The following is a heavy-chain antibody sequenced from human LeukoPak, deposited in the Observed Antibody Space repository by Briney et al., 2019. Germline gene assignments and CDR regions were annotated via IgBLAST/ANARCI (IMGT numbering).Heavy chain of an antibody. J-gene: IGHJ4*02. CDR1: GFTFSSYS. D-gene: IGHD3-22*01. Sequence: PGGSLRLSCAASGFTFSSYSMNWVRQAPGKGLEWVSSISSSSSYIYHAGSVKGRFAISRDNAKNLLYLQMNSLRAEDTALYYCAREVSEGFDFWGQGTLVTVSS. V-gene: IGHV3-21*01. CDR2: ISSSSSYI. CDR3: AREVSEGFDF.